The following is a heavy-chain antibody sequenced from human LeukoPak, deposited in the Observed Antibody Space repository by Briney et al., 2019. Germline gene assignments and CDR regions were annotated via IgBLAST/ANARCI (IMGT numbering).Heavy chain of an antibody. CDR1: GFTFSSYA. CDR2: ISGSGGST. CDR3: AKDXLYXGSGSYYVDGY. V-gene: IGHV3-23*01. Sequence: PGGSLRLSCAASGFTFSSYAMSWVRQAPGKGLEWVSAISGSGGSTYYADSVKGRFTISRDNSKNTLYLQMNSLRAEDTAVYYCAKDXLYXGSGSYYVDGYWGQGTLVTVSS. J-gene: IGHJ4*02. D-gene: IGHD3-10*01.